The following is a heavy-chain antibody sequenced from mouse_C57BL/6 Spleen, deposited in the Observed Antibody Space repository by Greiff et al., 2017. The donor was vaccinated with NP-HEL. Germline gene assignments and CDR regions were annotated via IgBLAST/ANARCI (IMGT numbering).Heavy chain of an antibody. D-gene: IGHD2-4*01. CDR3: ARSDYYDYDFDY. J-gene: IGHJ2*01. CDR2: INPSSGYT. V-gene: IGHV1-4*01. CDR1: GYPFTSYT. Sequence: VKLMESGAELARPGASVKMSCKASGYPFTSYTLHWVKQRPGQGLEWIGYINPSSGYTKYNQKFKDKATLTADKSSSTAYMQLSSLTSEDSAVYYCARSDYYDYDFDYWGQGTTLTVSS.